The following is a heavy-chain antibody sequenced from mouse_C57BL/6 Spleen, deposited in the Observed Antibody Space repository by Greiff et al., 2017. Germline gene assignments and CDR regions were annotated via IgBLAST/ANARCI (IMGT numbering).Heavy chain of an antibody. CDR2: ISYDGSN. J-gene: IGHJ4*01. CDR1: GYSITSGYY. D-gene: IGHD2-4*01. Sequence: ESGPGLVKPSQSLSLTCSVTGYSITSGYYWNWIRQFPGNKLEWMGYISYDGSNNYNPSLKNRISITRDTSKNQFFLKLNSVTTEDTATYYCARDGYYDYDGYAMDYWGQGTSVTVSS. CDR3: ARDGYYDYDGYAMDY. V-gene: IGHV3-6*01.